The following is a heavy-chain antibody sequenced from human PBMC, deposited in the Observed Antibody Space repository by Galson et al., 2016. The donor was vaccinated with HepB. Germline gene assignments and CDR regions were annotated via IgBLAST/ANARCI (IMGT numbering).Heavy chain of an antibody. CDR1: GFTFSSYA. CDR2: IRGSGGST. J-gene: IGHJ6*02. V-gene: IGHV3-23*01. CDR3: AKSIVAAPPNRSYYYYGMDV. Sequence: SLRLSCAASGFTFSSYAMNWVRQAPGKGLEWVSSIRGSGGSTDYADSVKGRFTISRDNSENTLSLQMNSLRAEGTAVYYCAKSIVAAPPNRSYYYYGMDVWGQGTTVTVSS. D-gene: IGHD6-6*01.